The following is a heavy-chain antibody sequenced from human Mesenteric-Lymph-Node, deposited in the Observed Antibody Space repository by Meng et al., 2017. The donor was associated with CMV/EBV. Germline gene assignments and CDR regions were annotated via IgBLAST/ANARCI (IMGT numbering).Heavy chain of an antibody. D-gene: IGHD3-3*01. V-gene: IGHV3-7*01. J-gene: IGHJ6*02. CDR1: GFTFSNLW. CDR2: INQDGSEK. CDR3: ARDEKEGFLEWLPRASYYYYGMDV. Sequence: GGSLRLSCAASGFTFSNLWMTWVRQAPGKGLERVAHINQDGSEKYYVDSVKGRFTISRDNAKNSLYLQMNSLRAEDTAVYYCARDEKEGFLEWLPRASYYYYGMDVWGQGTTVTVSS.